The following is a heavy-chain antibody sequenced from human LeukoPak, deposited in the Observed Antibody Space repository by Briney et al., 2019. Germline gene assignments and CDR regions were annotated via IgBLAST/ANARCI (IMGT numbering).Heavy chain of an antibody. Sequence: SETLSLTCAVYGGSFSGYYWSWIRQPPGKGLEWIGEINHSGSTDYNPSLKSRVTISVDTSKKQFSLKLSSVTAADTAVYYCARGLVSRGLRYSSSLDYWGQGTLVTVSS. CDR1: GGSFSGYY. CDR2: INHSGST. D-gene: IGHD6-13*01. J-gene: IGHJ4*02. V-gene: IGHV4-34*01. CDR3: ARGLVSRGLRYSSSLDY.